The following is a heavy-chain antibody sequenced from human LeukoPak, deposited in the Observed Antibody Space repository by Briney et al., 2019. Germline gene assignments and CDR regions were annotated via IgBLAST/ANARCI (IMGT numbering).Heavy chain of an antibody. D-gene: IGHD3-10*01. Sequence: SETLSLTCAVYGGSFSGYYWSWIRQPPGKGLEWIGEINHSGSTNYNPSLKSRVTISVDTSKNQFSLKLSSVTAADTAVYYCARSITMVRGVIGVGFDSWGQGTLVTVSS. J-gene: IGHJ4*02. CDR2: INHSGST. CDR1: GGSFSGYY. V-gene: IGHV4-34*01. CDR3: ARSITMVRGVIGVGFDS.